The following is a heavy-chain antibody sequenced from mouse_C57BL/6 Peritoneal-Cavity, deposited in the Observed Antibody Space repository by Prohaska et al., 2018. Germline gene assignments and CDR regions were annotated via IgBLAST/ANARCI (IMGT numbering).Heavy chain of an antibody. Sequence: QMQLQESGPGLVKPSQSLFLTCSITGFPITSGYYWIWIRQSPGKPLEWMGYITHSGETFYNPSLQSPISITRETSKNQFYRQLNSVTTEDTAMYYCAGDSNVYWCFDVWGTGTTVTVSS. J-gene: IGHJ1*03. CDR1: GFPITSGYY. D-gene: IGHD1-2*01. CDR3: AGDSNVYWCFDV. V-gene: IGHV12-3*01. CDR2: ITHSGET.